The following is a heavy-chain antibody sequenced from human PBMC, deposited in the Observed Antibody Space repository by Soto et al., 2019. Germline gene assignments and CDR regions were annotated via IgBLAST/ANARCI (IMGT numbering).Heavy chain of an antibody. D-gene: IGHD3-9*01. CDR3: TTLRLDP. Sequence: GASVKVSCNASGYTFTALYMNWVRQAPGQGLEWMGWVNPNTGLTKYAQKFQGRVIMTRDTSINTAYMELSGLTSDDTAVYYCTTLRLDPWGQGTLVTVSS. CDR1: GYTFTALY. V-gene: IGHV1-2*02. J-gene: IGHJ5*02. CDR2: VNPNTGLT.